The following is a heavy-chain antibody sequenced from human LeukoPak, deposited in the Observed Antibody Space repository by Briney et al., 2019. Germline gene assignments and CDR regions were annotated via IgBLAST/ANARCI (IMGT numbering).Heavy chain of an antibody. J-gene: IGHJ4*02. Sequence: PSETLSLTCTVSGGSISSYYWSWIRQPPGKGLEWIGYIYYSGSTNYNLSLKSRVTISVDTSKNQFSLKLSSVTAADTAVYYCARVVRYGDYPDYWGQGTLVTVSS. CDR2: IYYSGST. V-gene: IGHV4-59*01. CDR1: GGSISSYY. CDR3: ARVVRYGDYPDY. D-gene: IGHD4-17*01.